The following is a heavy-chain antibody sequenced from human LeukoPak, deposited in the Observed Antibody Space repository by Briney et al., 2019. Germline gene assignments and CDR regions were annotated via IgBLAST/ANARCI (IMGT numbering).Heavy chain of an antibody. CDR1: GYSISSGYS. Sequence: NPSETLSLTCTVSGYSISSGYSWGWIRQTPGKGLQWIGSFYHGGGTYYNPSLKSRVTISVDTSKNQFSLKLSSVTAADTAVYYCARETSQKGAHYMDVWGKGTTVTISS. J-gene: IGHJ6*03. CDR2: FYHGGGT. CDR3: ARETSQKGAHYMDV. D-gene: IGHD3-16*01. V-gene: IGHV4-38-2*02.